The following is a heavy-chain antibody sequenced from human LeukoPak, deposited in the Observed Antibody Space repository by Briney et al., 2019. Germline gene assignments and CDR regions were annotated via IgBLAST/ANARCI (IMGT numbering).Heavy chain of an antibody. D-gene: IGHD5-24*01. CDR2: IYSGGST. CDR1: GFTVSSNY. CDR3: ARVSVEMATIYAFDI. V-gene: IGHV3-53*01. J-gene: IGHJ3*02. Sequence: PGGSLRLSCAASGFTVSSNYMSWVRQAPGKGLEWVSVIYSGGSTYYADSVKGRFTISRDNSKNTLYLQMNSLRAEDTAVYYCARVSVEMATIYAFDIWGQGTVVTVSS.